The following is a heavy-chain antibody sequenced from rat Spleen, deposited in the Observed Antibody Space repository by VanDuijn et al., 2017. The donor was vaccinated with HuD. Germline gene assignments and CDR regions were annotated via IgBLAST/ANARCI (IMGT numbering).Heavy chain of an antibody. CDR2: IRTKPNNYAT. CDR3: TANWELGDY. Sequence: VQVVESGGGLVQPKESLKISCAASGFTFSNAAMYWVRQAPGKGLEWVARIRTKPNNYATYYADSVKGRFTISRDDSKSMVYLQMDNLKTEDTAMYYCTANWELGDYWGQGVMVTVSS. CDR1: GFTFSNAA. V-gene: IGHV10-5*01. J-gene: IGHJ2*01. D-gene: IGHD5-1*01.